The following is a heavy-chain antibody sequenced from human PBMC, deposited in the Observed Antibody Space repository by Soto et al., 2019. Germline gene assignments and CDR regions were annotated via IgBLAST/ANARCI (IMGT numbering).Heavy chain of an antibody. CDR2: ISETGSHT. CDR3: ARSLRATSPLTF. CDR1: GFTFTDYH. J-gene: IGHJ4*02. Sequence: GSLRLSCESSGFTFTDYHMSWIRQAPGKGLEWVALISETGSHTAYAESVKGRFTISRDNARPSVFLQMNSLRSDDTAVYFCARSLRATSPLTFWGQGTPVTVSS. D-gene: IGHD7-27*01. V-gene: IGHV3-11*06.